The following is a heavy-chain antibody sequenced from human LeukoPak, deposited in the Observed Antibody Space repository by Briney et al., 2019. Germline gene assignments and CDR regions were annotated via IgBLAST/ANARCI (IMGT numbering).Heavy chain of an antibody. CDR3: ARATYYYDSSGYYVGAFDI. D-gene: IGHD3-22*01. V-gene: IGHV4-34*01. CDR1: GGSFSGYY. Sequence: PSETLSLTCAVYGGSFSGYYWSWIRQPPGKGLEWIGEINHSGSNNYNPSLKSRVTISVDTSKNQFSLKLSSVTAADTAVYYCARATYYYDSSGYYVGAFDIWGQGTMVTVSS. CDR2: INHSGSN. J-gene: IGHJ3*02.